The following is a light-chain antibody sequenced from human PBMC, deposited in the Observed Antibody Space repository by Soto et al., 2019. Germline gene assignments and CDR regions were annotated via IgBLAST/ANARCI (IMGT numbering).Light chain of an antibody. V-gene: IGLV2-8*01. CDR1: SSDVGGYKY. J-gene: IGLJ1*01. CDR3: SSYAGSNNFV. CDR2: EVN. Sequence: QSALTQPPSASGSPGQSVTISCTGTSSDVGGYKYVSWYQQHPGKAPKLMIYEVNKRPSGVSDRFSGSKSGNTASLTVSGLQAEDEADYYCSSYAGSNNFVFRTGTKVTVL.